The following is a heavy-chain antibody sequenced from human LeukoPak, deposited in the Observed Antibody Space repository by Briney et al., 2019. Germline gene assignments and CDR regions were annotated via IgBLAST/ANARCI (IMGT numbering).Heavy chain of an antibody. CDR2: IYNCGST. CDR3: VRDRELHY. Sequence: SETLSLTCTVSGGSISIYYWRWVRQPPGKGLEWIGYIYNCGSTTYNPSLKSRATISVDTSKNQFSLKLTSMTAADTAFYYCVRDRELHYWGQGILVTVSS. D-gene: IGHD1-7*01. V-gene: IGHV4-59*01. J-gene: IGHJ4*02. CDR1: GGSISIYY.